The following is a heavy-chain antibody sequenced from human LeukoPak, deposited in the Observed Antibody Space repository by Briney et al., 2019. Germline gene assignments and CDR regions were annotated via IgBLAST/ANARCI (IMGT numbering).Heavy chain of an antibody. J-gene: IGHJ4*02. D-gene: IGHD3-22*01. CDR3: ARDLSNRYYYDSSGYYSIPYY. V-gene: IGHV3-30-3*01. Sequence: PGGSLRLSCAASGFTFSSYAMHWVRQAPGKGLEWVAVISYDGSNKYYTDSVKGRFTISRDNSKNTLYLQMNSLRAEDTAVYYCARDLSNRYYYDSSGYYSIPYYWGQGTLVTVSS. CDR1: GFTFSSYA. CDR2: ISYDGSNK.